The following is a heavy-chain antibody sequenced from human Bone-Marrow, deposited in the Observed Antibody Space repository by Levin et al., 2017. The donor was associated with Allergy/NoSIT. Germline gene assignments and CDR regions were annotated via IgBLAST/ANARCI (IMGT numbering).Heavy chain of an antibody. CDR3: ARDQYYDGSGNYALDV. Sequence: PGGSLKLSCAASGFSFNKHGMHWVRQAPGKGPEWVAVIWYDESEKYYADSVKGRFTISRDNSKNILYLQMTSLRAEDTAVYFCARDQYYDGSGNYALDVWGQGTVVTVSS. J-gene: IGHJ3*01. CDR1: GFSFNKHG. D-gene: IGHD3-22*01. CDR2: IWYDESEK. V-gene: IGHV3-33*01.